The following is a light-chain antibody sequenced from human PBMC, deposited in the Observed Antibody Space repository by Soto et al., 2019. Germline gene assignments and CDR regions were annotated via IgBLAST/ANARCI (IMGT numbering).Light chain of an antibody. CDR1: ENVRTF. Sequence: VLTQSPATLSLSPVERATLSCRASENVRTFVDWYQQKPGQAPRLLIYGASNRATDIPARFSGSGSGTDFTLTISNLEPEDFAVYYCQQHSHWPPWTFGQGTKVDIK. V-gene: IGKV3-11*01. J-gene: IGKJ1*01. CDR2: GAS. CDR3: QQHSHWPPWT.